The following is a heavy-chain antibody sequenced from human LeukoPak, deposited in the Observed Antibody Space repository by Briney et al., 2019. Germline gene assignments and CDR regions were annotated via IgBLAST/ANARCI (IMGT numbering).Heavy chain of an antibody. CDR1: GFTFSSYA. J-gene: IGHJ4*02. CDR3: ASPYDYINYGGLYYFDY. V-gene: IGHV3-23*01. D-gene: IGHD4-11*01. CDR2: ISGSGGST. Sequence: GGSLRLSCAASGFTFSSYAMSWVRQAPGKGLEWVSAISGSGGSTYYADSVKGRFTISRDNSKNTLYLQMNSLRAEDTAVYCCASPYDYINYGGLYYFDYWGQGTLVTVSS.